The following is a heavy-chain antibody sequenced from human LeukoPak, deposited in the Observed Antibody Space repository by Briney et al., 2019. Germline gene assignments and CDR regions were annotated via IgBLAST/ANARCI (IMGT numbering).Heavy chain of an antibody. V-gene: IGHV3-23*01. J-gene: IGHJ4*02. CDR2: ISGSGGST. D-gene: IGHD3-10*01. CDR3: AKGPYGSGSYHLDY. CDR1: GFTFSSYG. Sequence: GGSLRLSRAASGFTFSSYGMSWVRQAPGKGLEWVSAISGSGGSTYYADSVKGRFTISRDNSKNTLYLQMNSLRAEDTAVYYRAKGPYGSGSYHLDYWGQGTLVTVSS.